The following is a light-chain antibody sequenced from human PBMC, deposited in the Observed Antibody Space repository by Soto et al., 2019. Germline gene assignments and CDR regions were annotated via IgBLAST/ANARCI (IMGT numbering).Light chain of an antibody. CDR1: SSDVGGSNY. Sequence: QSALTQPRSVSGSPGQSVTISCTGTSSDVGGSNYVSWYQQHPGKAPKLMIYDVSKRPSGVPDRFSGSKSGNTASLTISGIQAEDEADYYCCSYAGSYTLVFGGGTKLTVL. CDR3: CSYAGSYTLV. V-gene: IGLV2-11*01. CDR2: DVS. J-gene: IGLJ2*01.